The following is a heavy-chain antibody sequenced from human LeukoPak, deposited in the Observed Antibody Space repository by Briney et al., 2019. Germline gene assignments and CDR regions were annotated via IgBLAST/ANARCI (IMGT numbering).Heavy chain of an antibody. CDR1: GFTFSSYS. CDR2: ISSSSSYI. Sequence: GGSLRLSCAASGFTFSSYSMNWVRQAPGKGLEWVSSISSSSSYIYYADSVKGRFTISRDNAKNSLYLQMNSLRAEDTAVYYCATYGLITGTGPDAFDIWGQGTMVTVSS. CDR3: ATYGLITGTGPDAFDI. J-gene: IGHJ3*02. D-gene: IGHD1-20*01. V-gene: IGHV3-21*01.